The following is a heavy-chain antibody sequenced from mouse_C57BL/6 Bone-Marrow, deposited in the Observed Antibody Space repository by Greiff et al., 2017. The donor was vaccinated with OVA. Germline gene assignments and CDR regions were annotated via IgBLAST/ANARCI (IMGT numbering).Heavy chain of an antibody. CDR2: ISSSGDYI. V-gene: IGHV5S21*01. Sequence: EVTLVESGEGLVKPGGSLKLSCAASGFTFSSYAMSWVRQTPEKRLEWVAYISSSGDYINYADTVKGRFTISRDNARNTLYLQMSSLKSEDTDMYSSASGPCYYAVDDWGQGTTLSVSS. D-gene: IGHD1-1*01. CDR3: ASGPCYYAVDD. J-gene: IGHJ2*01. CDR1: GFTFSSYA.